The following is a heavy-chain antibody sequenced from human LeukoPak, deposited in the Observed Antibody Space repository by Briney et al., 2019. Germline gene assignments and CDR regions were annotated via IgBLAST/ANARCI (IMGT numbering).Heavy chain of an antibody. J-gene: IGHJ3*02. D-gene: IGHD3-22*01. Sequence: GGSLRLSCAASGFTSSSYSMNWVRQAPGKGLEWVSSISISSSYIYYADSVKGRFTISRDNAKNSLYLQMNSLRAEDTAVYYCVRDPDYYDSSGYSDDAFDIWGQGTMVTVSS. CDR2: ISISSSYI. V-gene: IGHV3-21*01. CDR3: VRDPDYYDSSGYSDDAFDI. CDR1: GFTSSSYS.